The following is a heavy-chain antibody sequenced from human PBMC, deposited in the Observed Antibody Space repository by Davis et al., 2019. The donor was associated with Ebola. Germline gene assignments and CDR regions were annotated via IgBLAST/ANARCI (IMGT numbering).Heavy chain of an antibody. D-gene: IGHD5-18*01. V-gene: IGHV3-48*01. J-gene: IGHJ6*03. CDR3: AKGGYSYGFFLDYYYMDV. CDR2: ISSSSGTK. Sequence: GESLKISCAASGLTFNNAWMSWVRQAPGKGLEWFSYISSSSGTKYYADSVKGRFTISRDNAKNTLYLQMNSLRAEDTAVYYCAKGGYSYGFFLDYYYMDVWGKGTTVTVSS. CDR1: GLTFNNAW.